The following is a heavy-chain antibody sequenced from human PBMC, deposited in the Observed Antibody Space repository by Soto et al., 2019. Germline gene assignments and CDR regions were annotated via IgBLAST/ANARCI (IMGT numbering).Heavy chain of an antibody. CDR3: ASRGSGSSTWFDL. J-gene: IGHJ2*01. Sequence: QVQLQESGPGLVKPSGTLSLTCAVSGGSISSSNWWTWVRHPPGKGLEWIGEIYHRGSTNYNPSLKSRVTISVDKSKNQFSLKLSSVTAADTAMYYCASRGSGSSTWFDLWGRGTLVTVSS. V-gene: IGHV4-4*02. CDR2: IYHRGST. D-gene: IGHD3-22*01. CDR1: GGSISSSNW.